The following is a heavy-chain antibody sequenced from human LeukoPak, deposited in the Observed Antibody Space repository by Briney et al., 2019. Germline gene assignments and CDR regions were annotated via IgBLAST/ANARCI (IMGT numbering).Heavy chain of an antibody. V-gene: IGHV3-53*01. Sequence: GGSLRLSCAASGFTVITNDMTWVRQAPGKGLEWVSVLYSDGNTKYADSVQGRFTISRDNSKNTLYLEMNSLSPDNTAVYYCARGVEPLTANTLAYWGQGTLVTVSS. CDR2: LYSDGNT. CDR3: ARGVEPLTANTLAY. CDR1: GFTVITND. D-gene: IGHD2-21*02. J-gene: IGHJ4*02.